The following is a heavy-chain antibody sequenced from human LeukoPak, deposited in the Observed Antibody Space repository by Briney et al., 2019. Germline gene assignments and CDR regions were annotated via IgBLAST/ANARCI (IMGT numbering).Heavy chain of an antibody. CDR2: IIPIFGTA. CDR3: ARSIVVVTAMGNWFDP. J-gene: IGHJ5*02. Sequence: GASVKVSCKASGGTFRSYAITWVRQAPGQGLEWMGGIIPIFGTANYAQKFQGRVTITADESTSTAYMELSSLRSEDTAVYYCARSIVVVTAMGNWFDPWGQGTLVTVSS. CDR1: GGTFRSYA. V-gene: IGHV1-69*13. D-gene: IGHD2-21*02.